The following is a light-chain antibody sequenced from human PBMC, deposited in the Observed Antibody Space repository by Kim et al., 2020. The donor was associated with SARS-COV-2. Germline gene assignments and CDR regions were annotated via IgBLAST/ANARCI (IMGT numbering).Light chain of an antibody. Sequence: VSPGERVTLPCRASQSVRGNLAWYRQKPGQVPRLVMYDTTARATGISDRFSGRGSGTEFTLTISSLQSEDFAVYYCQQYNDWPLTFGGGTKVDIK. CDR1: QSVRGN. J-gene: IGKJ4*01. CDR3: QQYNDWPLT. V-gene: IGKV3-15*01. CDR2: DTT.